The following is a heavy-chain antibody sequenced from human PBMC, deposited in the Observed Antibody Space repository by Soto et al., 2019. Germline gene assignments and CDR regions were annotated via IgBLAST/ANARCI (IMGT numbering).Heavy chain of an antibody. J-gene: IGHJ5*02. CDR2: IHPNSGDT. V-gene: IGHV1-2*02. CDR1: GYTFTDHY. Sequence: QVQLVQSGAEVKEPGASVKVSCRTSGYTFTDHYINWVRQAPGQGPEYMGWIHPNSGDTKYTQRFHGRVAMTRDTSSSTAYMELRRLTSDDTAVYYCARDLSRHTWKWFDPWGQGTQVTVSS. D-gene: IGHD1-1*01. CDR3: ARDLSRHTWKWFDP.